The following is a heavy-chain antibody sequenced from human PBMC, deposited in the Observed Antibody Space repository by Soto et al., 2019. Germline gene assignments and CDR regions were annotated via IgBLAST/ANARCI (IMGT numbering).Heavy chain of an antibody. CDR1: GGTFSSYA. CDR2: IIPIFGTA. J-gene: IGHJ4*02. Sequence: ASVKVSCKASGGTFSSYAISWVRQAPGQGLEWMGGIIPIFGTANYAQKFQGRVTITADESTSTAYMELSSLRSEDTAVYYCASSKDSSSWSDFDYWGQGTLVTVSS. D-gene: IGHD6-13*01. CDR3: ASSKDSSSWSDFDY. V-gene: IGHV1-69*13.